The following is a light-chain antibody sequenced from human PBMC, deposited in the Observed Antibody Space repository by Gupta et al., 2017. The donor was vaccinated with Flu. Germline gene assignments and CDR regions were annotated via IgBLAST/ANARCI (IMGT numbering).Light chain of an antibody. V-gene: IGLV1-40*01. J-gene: IGLJ2*01. CDR2: GNF. Sequence: QSVLTQPPSVSGAPGQKVTISCTGSSSNIGAGSDVHWDQVHPGTAPNLLIYGNFNRHSGVPERFSGSKSATSAALAITGLQAEDEADYYCQSYDNNLSADVVFGGGTKLTVL. CDR1: SSNIGAGSD. CDR3: QSYDNNLSADVV.